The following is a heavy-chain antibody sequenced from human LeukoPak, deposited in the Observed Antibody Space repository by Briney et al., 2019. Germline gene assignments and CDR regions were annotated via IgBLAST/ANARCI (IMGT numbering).Heavy chain of an antibody. Sequence: ASVTVSCTASGYTFTTYPMHWVRQAPGQRLEWMGWINAGNGNTKYSQKFQGRVTITRATSASTAYMELSSLRSEDTAVYFCASLSLDSSGHDCWGQGTLVTVSS. CDR1: GYTFTTYP. V-gene: IGHV1-3*01. CDR2: INAGNGNT. CDR3: ASLSLDSSGHDC. D-gene: IGHD6-19*01. J-gene: IGHJ4*02.